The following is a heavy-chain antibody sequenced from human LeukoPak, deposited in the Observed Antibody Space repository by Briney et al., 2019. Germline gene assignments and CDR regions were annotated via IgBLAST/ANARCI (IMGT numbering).Heavy chain of an antibody. J-gene: IGHJ3*02. V-gene: IGHV4-34*01. CDR2: INHSVST. CDR3: AREVGATTHDAFDI. Sequence: SQTLSLTCAVYGGSFSGYYWSWIRQPPGKGLEWIGEINHSVSTYYSPSLKSRVTISVDTSKNQFSLKLSSVTAADTAVYYCAREVGATTHDAFDIWGQGTMVTVSS. D-gene: IGHD1-26*01. CDR1: GGSFSGYY.